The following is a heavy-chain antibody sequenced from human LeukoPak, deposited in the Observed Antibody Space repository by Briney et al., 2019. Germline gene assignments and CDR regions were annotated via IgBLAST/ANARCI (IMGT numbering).Heavy chain of an antibody. Sequence: GGALRLSCAASGFIFSNYGMLWVRQAPGRGLEWVAVIWYDGSNKYYADSVKGRFTISRDNSKNMLYLEMNSLRAEDTAVYSCARDPSLRVTLDYWGQGTLVTVSS. D-gene: IGHD4-11*01. CDR2: IWYDGSNK. J-gene: IGHJ4*02. V-gene: IGHV3-33*01. CDR1: GFIFSNYG. CDR3: ARDPSLRVTLDY.